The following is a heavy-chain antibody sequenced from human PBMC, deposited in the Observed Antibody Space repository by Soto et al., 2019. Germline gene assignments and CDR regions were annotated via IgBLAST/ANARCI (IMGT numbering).Heavy chain of an antibody. CDR3: AIGQLARLNAFDI. CDR1: GGSFSGYY. Sequence: QVQLQQWGAGLLKPSETLSLTCAVYGGSFSGYYWSWIRQPPGKGLEWIGEINHSGSTNYNPSLKSRVTISVDKSKNQFSLKLSSVTAADTAVYYCAIGQLARLNAFDIWGQGTMVTVSS. CDR2: INHSGST. J-gene: IGHJ3*02. V-gene: IGHV4-34*01. D-gene: IGHD6-6*01.